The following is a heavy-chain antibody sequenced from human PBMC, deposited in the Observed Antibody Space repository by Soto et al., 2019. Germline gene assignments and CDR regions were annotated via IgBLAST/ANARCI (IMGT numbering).Heavy chain of an antibody. V-gene: IGHV3-64*01. D-gene: IGHD2-2*01. CDR2: ISSNGGST. Sequence: EVQLVESGGGLVQPGGSLRLSCAASGFTFSSYAMHWVRQAPGKGLEYVSAISSNGGSTYYANSVKGRFTISRDNSNNVLYLQRGSLRGEDMAVYYCAREGYCSRTSWYSFDYWGQGTLGIVSS. CDR3: AREGYCSRTSWYSFDY. J-gene: IGHJ4*02. CDR1: GFTFSSYA.